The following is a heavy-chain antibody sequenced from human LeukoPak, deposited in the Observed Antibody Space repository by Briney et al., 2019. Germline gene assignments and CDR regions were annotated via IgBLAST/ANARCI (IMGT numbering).Heavy chain of an antibody. CDR3: ARGDSLSASDDAFDI. CDR1: GGSFSGYY. Sequence: PSETLSLTCAVYGGSFSGYYWSWIRQPPGKGLEWIGEINHSGSTNYNPSLKSRVTISVDTSKNQFSLKLSSVTAADTAVYYCARGDSLSASDDAFDIWGQGTMVTVSS. CDR2: INHSGST. D-gene: IGHD3/OR15-3a*01. V-gene: IGHV4-34*01. J-gene: IGHJ3*02.